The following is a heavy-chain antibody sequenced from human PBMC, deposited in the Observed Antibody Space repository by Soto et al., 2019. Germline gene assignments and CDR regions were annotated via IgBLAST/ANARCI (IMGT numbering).Heavy chain of an antibody. CDR1: GFTFSSYA. Sequence: GGSLRLSCAASGFTFSSYAMSWVRQAPGKGLEWVSAISGSGGSTYYADSVKGRFTISRDNSKNTLYLQMNSLRAEDKAVYYCAKDSRYCSSTSCYNYYYYMDVWGKGTTVTVSS. V-gene: IGHV3-23*01. CDR3: AKDSRYCSSTSCYNYYYYMDV. J-gene: IGHJ6*03. D-gene: IGHD2-2*02. CDR2: ISGSGGST.